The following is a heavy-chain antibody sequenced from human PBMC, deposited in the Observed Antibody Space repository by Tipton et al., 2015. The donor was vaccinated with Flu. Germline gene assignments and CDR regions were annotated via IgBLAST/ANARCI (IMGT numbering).Heavy chain of an antibody. Sequence: SLRLSCAASGFTFSPYSMSWVRQAPGKGLEWVSPISGDSNYIYYADSMKGRFTIARDNAKNSLYLQMNSLGAEDTAVYYCARHSLRQSTGMVTPPGDYWGQGTMVTVSS. J-gene: IGHJ4*02. CDR3: ARHSLRQSTGMVTPPGDY. CDR2: ISGDSNYI. CDR1: GFTFSPYS. V-gene: IGHV3-21*01. D-gene: IGHD2-21*02.